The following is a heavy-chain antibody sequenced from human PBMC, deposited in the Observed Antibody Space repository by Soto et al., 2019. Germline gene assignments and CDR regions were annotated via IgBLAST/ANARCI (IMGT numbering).Heavy chain of an antibody. CDR1: GDSVFSNGIA. V-gene: IGHV6-1*01. Sequence: SQTLSLTCDISGDSVFSNGIAWNWIRQSPSRGLEWLGRTYYKPRWYNDYAVSVKSRLIVNLDTSKNQFSLRLNSVTAEDTAVYYCARGRSSSFAFWGQGTLVTVSS. J-gene: IGHJ4*02. CDR3: ARGRSSSFAF. D-gene: IGHD6-13*01. CDR2: TYYKPRWYN.